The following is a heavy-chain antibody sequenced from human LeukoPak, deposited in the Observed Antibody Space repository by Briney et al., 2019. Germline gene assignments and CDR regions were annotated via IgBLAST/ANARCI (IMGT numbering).Heavy chain of an antibody. CDR3: TRGEGFCGS. V-gene: IGHV1-18*01. J-gene: IGHJ5*02. CDR2: ITVYNGNT. Sequence: ASVKVSCKASGYTFSNYAISWVRQAPGQGLEWMAWITVYNGNTNYAQKLQGRVTVTADTSTSTAYMELRSLRSDDTAVYYCTRGEGFCGSWGQGTLVTVSS. D-gene: IGHD5-12*01. CDR1: GYTFSNYA.